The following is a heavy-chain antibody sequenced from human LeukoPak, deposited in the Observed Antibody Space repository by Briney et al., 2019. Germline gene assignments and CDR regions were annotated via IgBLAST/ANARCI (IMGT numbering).Heavy chain of an antibody. CDR2: ISSSSSYI. Sequence: GGSLRLSCAAPGFTFSSYSMNWVRQAPGKGLEWVSSISSSSSYIYYADSVKGRFTISRDNAKNSLYLQMNSLRAEDTAVYYCAGDYVSTIPFAVVEYWGQGTLVTVSS. J-gene: IGHJ4*02. CDR1: GFTFSSYS. D-gene: IGHD3-3*01. V-gene: IGHV3-21*01. CDR3: AGDYVSTIPFAVVEY.